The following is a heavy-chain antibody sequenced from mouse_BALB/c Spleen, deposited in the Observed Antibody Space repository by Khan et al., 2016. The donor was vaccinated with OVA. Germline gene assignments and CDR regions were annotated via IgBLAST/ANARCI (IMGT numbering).Heavy chain of an antibody. J-gene: IGHJ3*01. CDR1: GYTFTDYL. Sequence: QVQLQQSGPELVKPGASVKMSCKASGYTFTDYLISWVKQRTGQGLEWIGEIYPGSGYTYYNEKFKGKATLTSDKSSNTAYMQLSSLTSEDSAVYFCAIAGYGGFAYWGQGTLVTVSA. CDR2: IYPGSGYT. D-gene: IGHD3-2*02. CDR3: AIAGYGGFAY. V-gene: IGHV1-81*01.